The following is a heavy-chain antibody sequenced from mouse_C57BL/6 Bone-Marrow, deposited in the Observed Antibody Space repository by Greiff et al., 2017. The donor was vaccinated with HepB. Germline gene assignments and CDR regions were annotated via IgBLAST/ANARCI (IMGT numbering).Heavy chain of an antibody. CDR3: ARGSYAMDY. V-gene: IGHV7-3*01. Sequence: EVNVVESGGGLVQPGGSLSLSCAASGFTFTDYYMSWVRQPPGKALEWLGFIRNKANGYTTEYSASVKGRFTISRDNSQSILYLQMNALRAEDSATYYCARGSYAMDYWGQGTSVTVSS. CDR2: IRNKANGYTT. J-gene: IGHJ4*01. CDR1: GFTFTDYY.